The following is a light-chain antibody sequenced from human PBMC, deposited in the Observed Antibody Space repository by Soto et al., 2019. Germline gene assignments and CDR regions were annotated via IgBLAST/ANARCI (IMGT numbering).Light chain of an antibody. J-gene: IGKJ5*01. CDR2: FAS. Sequence: DIQMTQSPSSLSASVGDRVTITCRASQDIGSHLAWYQQKPEKAPKSLIYFASTLQSGVPSRFSASGSGPDFTLTISSLQPEDFATYYCQQFRSFPITFGQGTRLEIK. CDR1: QDIGSH. V-gene: IGKV1D-16*01. CDR3: QQFRSFPIT.